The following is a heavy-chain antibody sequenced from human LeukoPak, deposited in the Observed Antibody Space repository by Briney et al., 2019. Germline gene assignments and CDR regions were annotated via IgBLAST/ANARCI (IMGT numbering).Heavy chain of an antibody. CDR1: GYTFTSYG. CDR3: ARDYTMVQGAPAY. J-gene: IGHJ4*02. V-gene: IGHV1-18*01. CDR2: ISAYNGNT. D-gene: IGHD3-10*01. Sequence: GASVKVSCKASGYTFTSYGISWVRQAPGQGPEWMGWISAYNGNTNYAQKLQGRVTITTDTSTSTAYMELRSLRSGDTAVYYCARDYTMVQGAPAYWGQGTLVTVSS.